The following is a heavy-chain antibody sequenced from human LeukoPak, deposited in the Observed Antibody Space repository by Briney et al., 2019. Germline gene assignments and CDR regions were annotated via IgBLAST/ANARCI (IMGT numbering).Heavy chain of an antibody. V-gene: IGHV4-59*02. CDR3: ARSTMVRGVISPTLDY. D-gene: IGHD3-10*01. CDR2: IYSSGST. Sequence: SETLSLTCTVSGGSVNSYFWSWIRQPPGKALEWIGYIYSSGSTSYNPSLKSRVTISVDTSKNQFSLNLSSVTAADTAVYYCARSTMVRGVISPTLDYWGQGTLVTVSS. CDR1: GGSVNSYF. J-gene: IGHJ4*02.